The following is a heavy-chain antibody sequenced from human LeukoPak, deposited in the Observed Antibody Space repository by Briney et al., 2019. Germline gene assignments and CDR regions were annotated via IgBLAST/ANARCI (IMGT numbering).Heavy chain of an antibody. CDR3: AREGSGSSLNWFHP. V-gene: IGHV4-30-4*01. Sequence: SETLSLTCTVSGGSISSGDYYWSWIRQPPGKGLEWIGYIYYSGSTTYNPSLKSRVTISVDTSRTQFSLKLSSVTAATTAVYYCAREGSGSSLNWFHPWGQGTLVTVSS. CDR1: GGSISSGDYY. CDR2: IYYSGST. D-gene: IGHD3-22*01. J-gene: IGHJ5*02.